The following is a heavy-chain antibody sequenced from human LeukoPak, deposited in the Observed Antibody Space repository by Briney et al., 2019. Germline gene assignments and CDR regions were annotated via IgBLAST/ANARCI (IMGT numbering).Heavy chain of an antibody. V-gene: IGHV3-30-3*01. J-gene: IGHJ3*02. Sequence: PGRSLRLSCAASGFTFSSYAMHWVRQAPGKGLEWVAVISYDGSNKYYADSVKGRFTISRDNSKNTLYLQMNSLRAEDTAVYYCARESTSSYIDAFDIWGQGTMVTVSS. D-gene: IGHD2-2*01. CDR1: GFTFSSYA. CDR3: ARESTSSYIDAFDI. CDR2: ISYDGSNK.